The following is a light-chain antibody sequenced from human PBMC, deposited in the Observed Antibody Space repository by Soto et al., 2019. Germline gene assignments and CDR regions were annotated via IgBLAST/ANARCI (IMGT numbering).Light chain of an antibody. J-gene: IGLJ2*01. CDR3: AAWDDTLSGLV. CDR2: RAD. V-gene: IGLV1-47*01. Sequence: QSVLTQPPSASGTPGQTVTISCSGRSSNIGSNYVYWYQQLPETAPRLVLYRADQRPSGVPDRFSGSKSGTSASLAISGLRSEDEADYFCAAWDDTLSGLVFGGGTKLTVL. CDR1: SSNIGSNY.